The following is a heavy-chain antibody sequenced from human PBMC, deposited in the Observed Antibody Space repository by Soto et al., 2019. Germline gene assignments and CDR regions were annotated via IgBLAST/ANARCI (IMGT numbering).Heavy chain of an antibody. Sequence: SETLSLTCTVAGDSLSSHNVHWSLIRLPPGKELEWIGVSYYTGTTHYNPSLKSRVTISGDTSKNQVYLKLSSVTAPDTAVYYCTRGYFDGTLYYPPGEWAPGNLVTVSS. CDR2: SYYTGTT. CDR1: GDSLSSHNVH. J-gene: IGHJ1*01. CDR3: TRGYFDGTLYYPPGE. D-gene: IGHD3-9*01. V-gene: IGHV4-39*01.